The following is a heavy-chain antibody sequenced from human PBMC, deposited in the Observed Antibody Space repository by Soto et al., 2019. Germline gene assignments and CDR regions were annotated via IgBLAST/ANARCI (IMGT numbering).Heavy chain of an antibody. CDR3: ARVRTVTATFYYYYGLDV. Sequence: EPLSLTSAVSVWSFSCYYWIFIRQPPGKGLEWIGEINHSGSTNYHPSLKSRVTISVDTSRNQFSLKLSSVTAADTAVYYCARVRTVTATFYYYYGLDVWGQGTTVNVSS. CDR1: VWSFSCYY. J-gene: IGHJ6*02. V-gene: IGHV4-34*01. D-gene: IGHD2-21*02. CDR2: INHSGST.